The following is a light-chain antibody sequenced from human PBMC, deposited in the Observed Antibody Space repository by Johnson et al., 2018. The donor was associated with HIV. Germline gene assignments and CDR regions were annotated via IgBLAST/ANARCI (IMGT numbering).Light chain of an antibody. CDR1: SSNIGNNY. J-gene: IGLJ1*01. Sequence: QSVLTQPPSVSAAPGQKVTISCSGSSSNIGNNYVSWYQQLPGTAPKLLIYDNNKRPSGIPDRFSGSKSGTSATLGITGLQTGDEADYYCGTWDSSLSVFYVVGTGTKVTV. CDR3: GTWDSSLSVFYV. CDR2: DNN. V-gene: IGLV1-51*01.